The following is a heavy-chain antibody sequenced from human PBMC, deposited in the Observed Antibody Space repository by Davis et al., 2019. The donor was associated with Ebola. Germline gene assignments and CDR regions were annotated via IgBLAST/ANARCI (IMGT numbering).Heavy chain of an antibody. J-gene: IGHJ4*02. CDR3: ARERGQLAALGGY. D-gene: IGHD6-6*01. Sequence: GESLKISCAASGFTFDDYTMHWVRQAPGKGLEWVSLISWDGGSTYYADSVKGRFTISRDNSKNTLYLQMNSLRAEDTAVYYCARERGQLAALGGYWGQGTLVTVSS. CDR1: GFTFDDYT. CDR2: ISWDGGST. V-gene: IGHV3-43*01.